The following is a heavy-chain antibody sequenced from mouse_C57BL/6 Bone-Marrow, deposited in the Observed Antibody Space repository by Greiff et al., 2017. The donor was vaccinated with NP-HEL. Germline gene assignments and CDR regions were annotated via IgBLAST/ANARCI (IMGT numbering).Heavy chain of an antibody. CDR1: GYTFTDYY. Sequence: EVQLQQSGPELVKPGASVKISCKASGYTFTDYYMNWVKQSHGKSLEWIGDINPNNGGTSYNQKFKGKATLTVDKSSSTAYMELRSLTSEDSAVYYCARGVWLLPYYFDYWGQGTTLTVSS. CDR2: INPNNGGT. J-gene: IGHJ2*01. CDR3: ARGVWLLPYYFDY. V-gene: IGHV1-26*01. D-gene: IGHD2-3*01.